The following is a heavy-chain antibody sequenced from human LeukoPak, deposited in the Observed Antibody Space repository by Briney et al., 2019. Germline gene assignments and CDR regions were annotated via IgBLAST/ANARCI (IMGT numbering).Heavy chain of an antibody. V-gene: IGHV3-53*01. CDR1: GFTVSSNY. CDR2: IYSGGST. CDR3: ARDHGYYGSGNDY. J-gene: IGHJ4*02. Sequence: GGSLRLSCAASGFTVSSNYMSWVRQAPGKGLEWVSVIYSGGSTYYADSVKGRFTISRDNSKNTLYLQMNSLRAEDTAVYYCARDHGYYGSGNDYWGQGTLVTVSS. D-gene: IGHD3-10*01.